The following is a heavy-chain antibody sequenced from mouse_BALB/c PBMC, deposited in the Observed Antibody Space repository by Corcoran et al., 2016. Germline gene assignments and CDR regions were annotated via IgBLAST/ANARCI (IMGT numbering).Heavy chain of an antibody. Sequence: EVQLQQSGPELVKPGASVKMSCKASGYTFTSYVMHWVQQKPGQRLEWIGYINPYNDGTKYNEKFKGKATLNSDKSSSTAYMELRSLTSEYSAVYYGARMGVTTGVNWDFEVWGAGTTVTVSA. J-gene: IGHJ1*01. CDR2: INPYNDGT. V-gene: IGHV1S136*01. CDR1: GYTFTSYV. CDR3: ARMGVTTGVNWDFEV. D-gene: IGHD1-1*01.